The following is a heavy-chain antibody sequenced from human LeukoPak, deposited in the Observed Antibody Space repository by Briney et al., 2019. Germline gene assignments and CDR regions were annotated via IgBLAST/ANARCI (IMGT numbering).Heavy chain of an antibody. J-gene: IGHJ4*02. D-gene: IGHD6-13*01. Sequence: GGSLRLSCAASGFTFSSYSMNWVRQAPGKGLEWVSYIGSSSSTIYYADSVKGRFTISRDNAKNSLYLQMNSLRAEDTAVYYCARVSGSSWYGHYFDYWGQGTLVTVSS. CDR2: IGSSSSTI. CDR1: GFTFSSYS. V-gene: IGHV3-48*01. CDR3: ARVSGSSWYGHYFDY.